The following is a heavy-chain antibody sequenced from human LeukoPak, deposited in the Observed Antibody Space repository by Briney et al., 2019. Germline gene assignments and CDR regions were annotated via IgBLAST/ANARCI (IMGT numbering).Heavy chain of an antibody. V-gene: IGHV1-2*02. J-gene: IGHJ4*02. CDR3: ARDGGFRGVRGVIDY. CDR1: GYTFTGYY. Sequence: ASVKVSCKASGYTFTGYYMHWVRQAPGQGLEWMGWINPNSGGTNYAQKFQGGVTMTRDTSISTAYMELSRLRSDDTAVYYCARDGGFRGVRGVIDYWGQGTLVTVSS. D-gene: IGHD3-10*01. CDR2: INPNSGGT.